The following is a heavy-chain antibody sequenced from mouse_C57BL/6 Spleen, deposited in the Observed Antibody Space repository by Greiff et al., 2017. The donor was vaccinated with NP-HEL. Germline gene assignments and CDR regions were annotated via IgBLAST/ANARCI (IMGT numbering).Heavy chain of an antibody. CDR3: ARSYYGNSY. V-gene: IGHV7-3*01. J-gene: IGHJ4*01. CDR2: IRYKANGYTT. Sequence: EVKLMESGGGLVQPGGSLSLSCAASGFTFTDYYMSWVRQPPGKALEWLGFIRYKANGYTTEYSASVKGRFTISRDNSQSILYLQMNALRAEDSATYYCARSYYGNSYWGQGTSVTVSS. CDR1: GFTFTDYY. D-gene: IGHD2-10*01.